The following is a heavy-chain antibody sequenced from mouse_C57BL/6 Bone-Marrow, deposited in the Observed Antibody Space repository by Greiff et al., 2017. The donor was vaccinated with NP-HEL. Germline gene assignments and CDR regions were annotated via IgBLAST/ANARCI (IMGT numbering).Heavy chain of an antibody. D-gene: IGHD2-3*01. CDR1: GYTFTDYY. CDR2: IYPGSGNT. V-gene: IGHV1-76*01. J-gene: IGHJ3*01. Sequence: QVQLQQSGAELVRPGASVKLSCKASGYTFTDYYINWVKQRPGQGLEWIARIYPGSGNTYYNEKFKGKATLTAEKSSSTAYMQLSSLTSEDSAVYFCAREERPYDPTWAYWGQGTLVTVSA. CDR3: AREERPYDPTWAY.